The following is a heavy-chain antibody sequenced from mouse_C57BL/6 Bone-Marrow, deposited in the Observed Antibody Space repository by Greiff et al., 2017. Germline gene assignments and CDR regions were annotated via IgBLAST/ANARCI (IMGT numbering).Heavy chain of an antibody. CDR2: ISSGSSTI. J-gene: IGHJ2*01. Sequence: EVKLMESGGGLVKPGGSLKLSCAASGFTFSDYGMHWVRQAPEQGLEWVAYISSGSSTINYADTVKGRFTIARDNAKNTLFLQMTSLRSEDTAMYYCARNDYYPIDYWGQGTTLTVSS. CDR1: GFTFSDYG. CDR3: ARNDYYPIDY. V-gene: IGHV5-17*01. D-gene: IGHD2-3*01.